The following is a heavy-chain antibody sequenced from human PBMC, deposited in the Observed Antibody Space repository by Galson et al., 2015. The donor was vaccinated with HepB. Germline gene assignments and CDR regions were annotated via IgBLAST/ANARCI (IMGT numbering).Heavy chain of an antibody. Sequence: SVKVSCKASGYTFTSYDINWVRQATGQGLEWMGWMNPNSGNTGYAQKFQGRVTMTRNTSISTAYMELSSLRSEDTAVYYCARAPYYDFWSGYYRYYYYYMDVWGKGTTVTVSS. CDR2: MNPNSGNT. D-gene: IGHD3-3*01. J-gene: IGHJ6*03. CDR1: GYTFTSYD. V-gene: IGHV1-8*01. CDR3: ARAPYYDFWSGYYRYYYYYMDV.